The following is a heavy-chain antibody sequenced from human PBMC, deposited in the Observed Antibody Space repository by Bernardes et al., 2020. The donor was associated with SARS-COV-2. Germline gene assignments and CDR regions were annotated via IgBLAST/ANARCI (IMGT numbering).Heavy chain of an antibody. V-gene: IGHV4-39*01. CDR1: GGSFSSSSYY. Sequence: SETLSLTCTVSGGSFSSSSYYWGWIRQPPGKGLEWIGSIYYSGTTYYNPSLKSRVTISVDTSKNQFSLKLSSVTAADTAVYYCARLSGGPNSPFEYWGQGTLVTVSS. CDR3: ARLSGGPNSPFEY. D-gene: IGHD2-21*01. CDR2: IYYSGTT. J-gene: IGHJ4*02.